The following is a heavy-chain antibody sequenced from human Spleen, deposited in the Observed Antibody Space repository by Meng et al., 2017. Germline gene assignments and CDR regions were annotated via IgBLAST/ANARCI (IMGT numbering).Heavy chain of an antibody. V-gene: IGHV3-74*01. D-gene: IGHD6-13*01. J-gene: IGHJ4*02. CDR2: INTDGSTT. CDR1: GFTFSSYW. CDR3: ARDLGGIFAY. Sequence: GESLKISCVASGFTFSSYWMHWVRQDPEKGLVWVSRINTDGSTTSYADSVKGRFTISRDNAKNTLYLQMNSLRAEDTAVYYCARDLGGIFAYWGQGALVTVSS.